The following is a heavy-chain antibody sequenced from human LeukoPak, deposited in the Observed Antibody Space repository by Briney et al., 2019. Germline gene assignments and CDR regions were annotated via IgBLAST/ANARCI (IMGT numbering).Heavy chain of an antibody. CDR2: INHSGGT. V-gene: IGHV4-34*01. J-gene: IGHJ4*02. CDR1: GGSFSGYY. Sequence: SETLSLTCAVYGGSFSGYYWSWIRQPPGKGLEWIGEINHSGGTNYNPSLKSRVTISVDTSKNQFSLKLSSVTAADTAVYYCARVVSGSYRLDYWGQGTLVTVSS. CDR3: ARVVSGSYRLDY. D-gene: IGHD1-26*01.